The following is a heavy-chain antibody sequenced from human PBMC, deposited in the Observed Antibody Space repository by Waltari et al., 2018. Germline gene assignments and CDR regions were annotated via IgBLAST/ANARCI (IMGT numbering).Heavy chain of an antibody. J-gene: IGHJ3*02. V-gene: IGHV1-2*06. CDR1: GYTFTGYY. CDR2: INPNSGGT. CDR3: ARDYYDSSGYYPHDAFDI. D-gene: IGHD3-22*01. Sequence: QVQLVQSGAEVKKPGASVKVSCKASGYTFTGYYMHWVRQAPGQGLEWMGRINPNSGGTNYAQKVQGRVTMTRDTSISTAYMELSRLRSDDTAAYYCARDYYDSSGYYPHDAFDIWGQGTMVTVSS.